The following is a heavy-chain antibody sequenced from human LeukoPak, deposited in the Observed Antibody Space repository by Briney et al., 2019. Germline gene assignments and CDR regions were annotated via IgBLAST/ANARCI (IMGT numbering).Heavy chain of an antibody. V-gene: IGHV4-59*01. Sequence: SETLSLTCTVSGDSISLYYWSWIRQPPGKGLEWIGYIYYTGSTKSNPSLKSRVTISVDTSKKQFSLNLSSVTAADTAVYYCARGYGRYFDYWGQGTLVTVSS. D-gene: IGHD5-18*01. CDR1: GDSISLYY. CDR3: ARGYGRYFDY. J-gene: IGHJ4*02. CDR2: IYYTGST.